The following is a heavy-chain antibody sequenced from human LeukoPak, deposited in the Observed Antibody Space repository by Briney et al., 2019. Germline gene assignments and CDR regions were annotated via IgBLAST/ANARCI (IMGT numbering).Heavy chain of an antibody. CDR1: GFTFSSYG. J-gene: IGHJ4*02. D-gene: IGHD1-26*01. V-gene: IGHV3-30*02. CDR3: AVPPEGELPLGGYYFDY. CDR2: IRYDGSNK. Sequence: GGSLRLSCAASGFTFSSYGMHWVRQAPGKGLERVAFIRYDGSNKYYADSVKGRFTISRDNSKHTLYLQMNSLRAEDTAVYYCAVPPEGELPLGGYYFDYWGQGTLVTVSS.